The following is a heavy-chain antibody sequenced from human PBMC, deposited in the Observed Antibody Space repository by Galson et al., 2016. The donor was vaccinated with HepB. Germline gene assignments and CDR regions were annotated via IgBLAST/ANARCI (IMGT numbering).Heavy chain of an antibody. Sequence: QSGAEVKKPGKSLRISCMGAGYTFTNYWIGWVRQMPGKGLEWMAMVYPGDSDTRYSPAFQGQVTISADKYMSTAYLQWSSLKASDTAMYYCARRGIGVAGRGGIDYWGQGTLITVSS. D-gene: IGHD6-19*01. CDR3: ARRGIGVAGRGGIDY. CDR1: GYTFTNYW. V-gene: IGHV5-51*01. J-gene: IGHJ4*02. CDR2: VYPGDSDT.